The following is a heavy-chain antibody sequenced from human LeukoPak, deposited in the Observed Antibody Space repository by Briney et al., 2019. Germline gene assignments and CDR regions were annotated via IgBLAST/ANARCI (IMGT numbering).Heavy chain of an antibody. CDR1: GFTFSRYA. V-gene: IGHV3-23*01. Sequence: GGSLRLSCAASGFTFSRYAMSWVRQAPGKGLECVSAISGSGGDTYYADSVKGRFTISRDNSKNTLYLQMNSLRAENTAVYYCASANFTYNWNVPYYFDYWGQGTLVTVSS. D-gene: IGHD1-1*01. CDR2: ISGSGGDT. CDR3: ASANFTYNWNVPYYFDY. J-gene: IGHJ4*02.